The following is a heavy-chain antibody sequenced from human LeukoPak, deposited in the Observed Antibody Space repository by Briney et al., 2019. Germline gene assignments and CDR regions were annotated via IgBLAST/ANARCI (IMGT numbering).Heavy chain of an antibody. CDR3: AKDPYSGYDATGYFDY. Sequence: PGRSLRLPCAASGFTFDDCAMHWVRQAPGKGLEWVSGISWNSGSIAYADSVKGRFTISRDNAKNSLYLQMNSLRAEDTAFYYCAKDPYSGYDATGYFDYWGQGTLVTVSS. J-gene: IGHJ4*02. CDR1: GFTFDDCA. V-gene: IGHV3-9*01. CDR2: ISWNSGSI. D-gene: IGHD5-12*01.